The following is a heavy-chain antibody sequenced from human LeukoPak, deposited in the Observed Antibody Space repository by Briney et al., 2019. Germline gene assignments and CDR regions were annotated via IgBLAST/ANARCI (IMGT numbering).Heavy chain of an antibody. V-gene: IGHV4-59*01. Sequence: PSETLSLTCTDSGGSISNYYWSWIRQPPGKGLEWIGYIYYSGSTSYNPSLTSRVTISVDTSKNQFSLKLSSVTAADTAVYYCARVSSQVGTTSQYYFDYWGQGTLVTVSS. D-gene: IGHD1/OR15-1a*01. J-gene: IGHJ4*02. CDR1: GGSISNYY. CDR3: ARVSSQVGTTSQYYFDY. CDR2: IYYSGST.